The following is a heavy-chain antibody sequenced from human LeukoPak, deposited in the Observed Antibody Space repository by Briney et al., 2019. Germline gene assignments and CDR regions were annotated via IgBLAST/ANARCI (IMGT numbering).Heavy chain of an antibody. D-gene: IGHD5-12*01. CDR1: GGSISGYY. Sequence: SETLSLTCTVSGGSISGYYWSWIRQPPGKGLEYIGYIYYSGSTNYNPSLKSRVTISLDTSKNQFSLKLSSVTAADTAVYYCARSDIVATITYYYYYMDVWGKGTTVTVSS. J-gene: IGHJ6*03. CDR3: ARSDIVATITYYYYYMDV. CDR2: IYYSGST. V-gene: IGHV4-59*12.